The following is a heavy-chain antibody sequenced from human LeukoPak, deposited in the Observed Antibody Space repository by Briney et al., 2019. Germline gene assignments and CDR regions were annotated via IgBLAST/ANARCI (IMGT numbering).Heavy chain of an antibody. D-gene: IGHD6-13*01. Sequence: GGSLRLSCAASGFTFSSYAMSWVRQAPGKGLEWVSAISGIGGSTYYADSVKGRFTISRDNSKNTLYLQMNSLRAEDTAVYYCAKVGTQQLAKKYYFDYWGQGTLVTVSS. V-gene: IGHV3-23*01. CDR1: GFTFSSYA. J-gene: IGHJ4*02. CDR2: ISGIGGST. CDR3: AKVGTQQLAKKYYFDY.